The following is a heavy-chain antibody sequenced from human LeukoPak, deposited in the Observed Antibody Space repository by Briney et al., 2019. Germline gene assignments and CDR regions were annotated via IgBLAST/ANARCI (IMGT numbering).Heavy chain of an antibody. J-gene: IGHJ4*02. CDR2: ISGSGGST. Sequence: GSLRLSCAASGFTFSSYAMSWVRQAPGKGLEWVSAISGSGGSTYYADSVKGRFTISRDNSKNTLYLQMNSLRAEDTAVYYCARAGDYELMAYFDYWGQGTLVTVSP. V-gene: IGHV3-23*01. D-gene: IGHD4-17*01. CDR3: ARAGDYELMAYFDY. CDR1: GFTFSSYA.